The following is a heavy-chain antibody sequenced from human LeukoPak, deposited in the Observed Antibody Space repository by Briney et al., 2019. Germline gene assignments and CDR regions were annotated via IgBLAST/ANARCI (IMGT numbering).Heavy chain of an antibody. V-gene: IGHV1-69*02. Sequence: SVKVSCKASGGTSSSYTISWVRQAPGQGLEWVGRIIPIDGVENYAQKFQGRVTITADKLTSTAYMELSSLRSEDTAVYYCARALDCTNGVCFGDDAFDIWGQGTMVTVSS. CDR2: IIPIDGVE. D-gene: IGHD2-8*01. CDR1: GGTSSSYT. CDR3: ARALDCTNGVCFGDDAFDI. J-gene: IGHJ3*02.